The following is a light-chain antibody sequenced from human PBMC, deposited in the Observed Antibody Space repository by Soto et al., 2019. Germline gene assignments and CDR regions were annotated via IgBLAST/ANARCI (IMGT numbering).Light chain of an antibody. V-gene: IGLV2-14*03. CDR2: DVS. CDR1: NSDVGAYNY. J-gene: IGLJ2*01. Sequence: QYVLTQPASVSGSPGQSITISCTGTNSDVGAYNYVSWYQQHPGKAPKLVIYDVSNRPSGVSDRFSGSKSGNTASLTISGLQTEDEADYYCSSYTSSTTPRVVFGGGTKVTVL. CDR3: SSYTSSTTPRVV.